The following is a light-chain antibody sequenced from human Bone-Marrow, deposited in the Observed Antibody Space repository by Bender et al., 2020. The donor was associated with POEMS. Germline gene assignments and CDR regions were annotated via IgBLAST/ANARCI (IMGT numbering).Light chain of an antibody. V-gene: IGLV2-14*01. CDR3: SSAAGGNKFV. Sequence: QSALTQPASVSGSPGQSITISCTGTSRDVVTYDYVSWYQQHPGKAPKLMIYGVNNRPSGVSNRFSGSKSGNTASLTVSGLQAEDEADYYCSSAAGGNKFVFGGGTKLTVL. CDR1: SRDVVTYDY. J-gene: IGLJ2*01. CDR2: GVN.